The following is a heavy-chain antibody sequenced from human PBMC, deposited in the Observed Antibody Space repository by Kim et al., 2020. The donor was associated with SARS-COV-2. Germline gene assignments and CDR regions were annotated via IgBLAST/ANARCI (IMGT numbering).Heavy chain of an antibody. D-gene: IGHD3-16*01. Sequence: GGSLRLSCAASGFTFSSYGMHWVRQAPGKGLEWVAVISYDGSNKYYADSVKGRFTISRDNSKNTLYLQMNSLRAEDTAVYYCAKDGGGGTRGDAFDIWGQGTMVTVSS. V-gene: IGHV3-30*18. CDR1: GFTFSSYG. CDR2: ISYDGSNK. J-gene: IGHJ3*02. CDR3: AKDGGGGTRGDAFDI.